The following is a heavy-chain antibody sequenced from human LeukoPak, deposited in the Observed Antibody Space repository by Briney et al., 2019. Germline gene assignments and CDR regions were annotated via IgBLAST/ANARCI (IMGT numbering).Heavy chain of an antibody. Sequence: ASVKVSCKVSGYTLTELSMHWVRQAPGKGLEWMGGFDPEDGETSYAQKFQGRVTMTEDTSTDTAYMELSSLRSEDTAVYYCATAFRYYYGSGTSKLDPWGQGTLVTVSS. CDR2: FDPEDGET. CDR1: GYTLTELS. CDR3: ATAFRYYYGSGTSKLDP. J-gene: IGHJ5*02. D-gene: IGHD3-10*01. V-gene: IGHV1-24*01.